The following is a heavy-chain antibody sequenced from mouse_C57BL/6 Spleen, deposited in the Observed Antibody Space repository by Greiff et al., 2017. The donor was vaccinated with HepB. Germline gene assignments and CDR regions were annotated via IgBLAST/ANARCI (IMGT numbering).Heavy chain of an antibody. CDR1: GFPITSGYY. CDR2: ITHSGET. Sequence: QLQESGPGLVKPSQSLFLTCSITGFPITSGYYWIWIRQSPGKPLEWLGYITHSGETFYNPSLQSPISITRETSKNQFFLHLNSVTTEDTAMYYCAGGPDPWFAYWGQGTLVTVSA. V-gene: IGHV12-3*01. J-gene: IGHJ3*01. CDR3: AGGPDPWFAY.